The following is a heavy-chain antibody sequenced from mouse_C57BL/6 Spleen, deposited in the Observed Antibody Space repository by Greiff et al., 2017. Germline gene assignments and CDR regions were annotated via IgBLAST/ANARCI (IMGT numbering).Heavy chain of an antibody. V-gene: IGHV1-63*01. CDR2: IYPGGGYT. CDR3: ARREDDYAWFAY. D-gene: IGHD2-4*01. CDR1: GYTFTNYW. Sequence: QVQLQQSGAELVRPGTSVKMSCKASGYTFTNYWIGWAKQRPGHGLEWIGNIYPGGGYTNYNEKFKGKATLTADKSSSTAYMQFSILTSEDSAIYYCARREDDYAWFAYWGQGTLVTVSA. J-gene: IGHJ3*01.